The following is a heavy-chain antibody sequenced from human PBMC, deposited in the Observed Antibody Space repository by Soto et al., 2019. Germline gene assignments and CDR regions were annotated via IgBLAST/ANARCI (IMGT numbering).Heavy chain of an antibody. CDR2: ISGGGRDI. Sequence: GTLRLSCPASGFTCSSYSLNWVRQAPGKGLEWVSSISGGGRDIKYGDSVKGRFIISRDNAMDSLHLQMYSLRADDTAIYFCATSLAVQLGYYGMDVWGPGTTVTVSS. J-gene: IGHJ6*02. CDR3: ATSLAVQLGYYGMDV. D-gene: IGHD6-6*01. V-gene: IGHV3-21*01. CDR1: GFTCSSYS.